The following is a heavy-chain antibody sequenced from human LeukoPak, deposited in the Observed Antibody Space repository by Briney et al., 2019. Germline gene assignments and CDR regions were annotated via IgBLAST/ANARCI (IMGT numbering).Heavy chain of an antibody. CDR3: AREPETYYYDSSGYYKPGFDY. Sequence: GGSLRLSCAASGFTFSSYSVNWVRQAPGKGLEWVSYISSSSSTIYYADSVKGRFTISRDNAKNSLYLQMNSLRAEDTAVYYCAREPETYYYDSSGYYKPGFDYWGQGTLVTVSS. D-gene: IGHD3-22*01. CDR2: ISSSSSTI. V-gene: IGHV3-48*01. CDR1: GFTFSSYS. J-gene: IGHJ4*02.